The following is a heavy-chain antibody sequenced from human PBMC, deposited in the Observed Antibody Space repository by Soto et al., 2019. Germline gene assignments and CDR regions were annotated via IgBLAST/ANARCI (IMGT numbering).Heavy chain of an antibody. CDR3: ARDLYSSSWYVRAFDM. Sequence: ASLKVSCKASGYTFTYRYLHWVRQAPGQALEWMGIINPTTTSTSDAQKFQGRVTMTRDTSTSTVYLELSSLRSEDTAVYYCARDLYSSSWYVRAFDMWGQGTMVTVSS. D-gene: IGHD6-13*01. CDR1: GYTFTYRY. CDR2: INPTTTST. J-gene: IGHJ3*02. V-gene: IGHV1-46*03.